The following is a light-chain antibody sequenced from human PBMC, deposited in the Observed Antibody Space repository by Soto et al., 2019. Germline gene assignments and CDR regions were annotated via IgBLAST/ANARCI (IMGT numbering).Light chain of an antibody. CDR3: QHYVTSLTT. V-gene: IGKV3-20*01. Sequence: EIVLTQSPGTLSLSPGERATLSCRSSQSVSSSSLAWYQQKRGQAPRLXIHDASSRATGIPDRFSGSGSGTDFTLTISRLEPEDFAVYYCQHYVTSLTTFGQGTKVDIK. CDR2: DAS. J-gene: IGKJ1*01. CDR1: QSVSSSS.